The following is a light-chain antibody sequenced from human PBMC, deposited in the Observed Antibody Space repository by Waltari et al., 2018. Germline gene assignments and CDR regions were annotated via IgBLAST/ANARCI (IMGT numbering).Light chain of an antibody. CDR1: RNLLYSPNNKDF. J-gene: IGKJ2*01. V-gene: IGKV4-1*01. CDR3: QQYYDTPYT. Sequence: DIVMTQYPDSLVVYLGERTTINCKPRRNLLYSPNNKDFLAWYQQKPGQTPKLLIYWSSTRESGVPDRFTGRVSGTDFSLTISSLEAEDVGVYYCQQYYDTPYTFGQGTKLEIK. CDR2: WSS.